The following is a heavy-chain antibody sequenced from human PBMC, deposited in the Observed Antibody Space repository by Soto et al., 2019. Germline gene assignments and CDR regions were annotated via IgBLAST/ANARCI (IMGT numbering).Heavy chain of an antibody. CDR3: ARDSSYYDSSGYCLPY. D-gene: IGHD3-22*01. CDR2: ISAYNGNT. V-gene: IGHV1-18*04. Sequence: ASVKVSCKASGYTFTSYGISWVRQAPGQGLEWMGWISAYNGNTNYAQKLQGRVTMTTDTSTSTAYMELRSLRSDDTAVYYCARDSSYYDSSGYCLPYWGQGTLVTVSS. J-gene: IGHJ4*02. CDR1: GYTFTSYG.